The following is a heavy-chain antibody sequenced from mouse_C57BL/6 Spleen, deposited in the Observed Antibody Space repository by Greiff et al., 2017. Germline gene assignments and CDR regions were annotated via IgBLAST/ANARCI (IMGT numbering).Heavy chain of an antibody. V-gene: IGHV1-54*01. CDR3: ARGDYDEYYFDS. CDR1: GYAFTNYL. J-gene: IGHJ2*01. Sequence: VQLQQSGAELVRPGTSVKVSCKASGYAFTNYLIEWVKQRPGQGLEWIGVINPGSGGTNYNEKFKGKATLTADKSSSTAYMQLSSLTSEDAAVYFCARGDYDEYYFDSWGQGTTLTVSS. CDR2: INPGSGGT. D-gene: IGHD2-4*01.